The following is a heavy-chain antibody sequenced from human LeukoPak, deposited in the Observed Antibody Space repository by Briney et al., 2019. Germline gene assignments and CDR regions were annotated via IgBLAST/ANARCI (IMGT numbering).Heavy chain of an antibody. D-gene: IGHD3-9*01. V-gene: IGHV3-23*01. Sequence: GGSLRLSCAASGFTFSTFAMVWVRQPPGKGLEWVSSTFPSGGEIHYADSVRGRFTISRDNSKNTLYLQMNSLRAEDAAVYYCAKDGYDILTGYPSGAFDIWGQGTMVTVSS. CDR3: AKDGYDILTGYPSGAFDI. CDR1: GFTFSTFA. CDR2: TFPSGGEI. J-gene: IGHJ3*02.